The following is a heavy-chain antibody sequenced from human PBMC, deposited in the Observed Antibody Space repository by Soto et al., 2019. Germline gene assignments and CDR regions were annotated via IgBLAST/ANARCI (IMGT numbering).Heavy chain of an antibody. CDR1: GGSFSGYY. Sequence: PSETLSLTCAVYGGSFSGYYWSWIRQPPGKGLEWIGEINHSGSTNYNPSLKSRVTISVDASKNQFSLKLSSVTAADTAVYYCARDGRGSYYYYYYGMDVWGQGTTVTVSS. J-gene: IGHJ6*02. V-gene: IGHV4-34*01. D-gene: IGHD1-26*01. CDR2: INHSGST. CDR3: ARDGRGSYYYYYYGMDV.